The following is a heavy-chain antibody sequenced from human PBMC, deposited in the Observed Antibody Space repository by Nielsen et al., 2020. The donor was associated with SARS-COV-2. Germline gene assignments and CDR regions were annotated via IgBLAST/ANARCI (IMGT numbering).Heavy chain of an antibody. D-gene: IGHD3-10*01. Sequence: GESLKISCAASGFTFNIYAMAWVRRAPGRGLQWVTGVSASGGSTYYTDSVKGRFSISRDNSKNTLLLQMHSLRVEDTALYFCAKDGVVRGDALDLWGQGTIVTVSS. J-gene: IGHJ3*01. CDR3: AKDGVVRGDALDL. CDR2: VSASGGST. CDR1: GFTFNIYA. V-gene: IGHV3-23*01.